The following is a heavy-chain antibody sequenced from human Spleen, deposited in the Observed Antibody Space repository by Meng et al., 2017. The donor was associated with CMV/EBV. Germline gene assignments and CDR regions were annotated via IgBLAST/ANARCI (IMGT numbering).Heavy chain of an antibody. D-gene: IGHD4/OR15-4a*01. V-gene: IGHV1-46*01. J-gene: IGHJ4*02. CDR2: INPTGGRT. CDR3: ARAVVRTTVGWQYHFDS. CDR1: GYIFTTYY. Sequence: QVPLWQSGSEVKTPGASVKVSCKTSGYIFTTYYIHWVRQAPGQGLVLMGLINPTGGRTRFAQKFQGRVTVTRDTSTATVYMEFNSLKSDDTAVYYCARAVVRTTVGWQYHFDSWGQGTLVTVSS.